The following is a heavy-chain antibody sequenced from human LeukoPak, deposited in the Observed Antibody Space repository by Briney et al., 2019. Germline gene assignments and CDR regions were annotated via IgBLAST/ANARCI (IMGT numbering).Heavy chain of an antibody. Sequence: PSETLSLTCTVSGGSISSSSYFWGWIRQPPGKGLEWIGSIYYSGSTYYNPSLKSRVTISVDTSKNQFSLNLSSVTAADTAVYYCARALVGSSSGYFYYYMDVWGKGTTVTVS. J-gene: IGHJ6*03. CDR2: IYYSGST. CDR1: GGSISSSSYF. CDR3: ARALVGSSSGYFYYYMDV. D-gene: IGHD6-6*01. V-gene: IGHV4-39*07.